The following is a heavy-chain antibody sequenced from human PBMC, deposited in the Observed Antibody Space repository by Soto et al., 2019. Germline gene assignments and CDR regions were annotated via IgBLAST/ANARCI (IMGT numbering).Heavy chain of an antibody. J-gene: IGHJ4*02. CDR1: GYNFTRYG. CDR2: ISAYSGDT. D-gene: IGHD6-19*01. CDR3: ERESGESLTQWLMFDF. V-gene: IGHV1-18*01. Sequence: QVQLVQSAAEVKPPGASVKVSCKASGYNFTRYGFSWVRQAPGQGLEWMGWISAYSGDTNYAQKFQGRVSMTTDTSTSTAYMELRSLRSDDTAVYYCERESGESLTQWLMFDFWGQGTLVTVSS.